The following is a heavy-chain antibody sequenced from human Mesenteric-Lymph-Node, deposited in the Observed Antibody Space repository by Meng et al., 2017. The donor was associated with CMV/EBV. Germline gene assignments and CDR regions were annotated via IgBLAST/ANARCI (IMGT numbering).Heavy chain of an antibody. Sequence: ESLKISCAVYGGSFSGYYWSWIRQPPGKGLEWIGEINHSGSTNYNPSLKSRVTISVDTSKNQFSLKLSSVTAADTAVYYCARGGCSSTSCYSYYYYGMDVWGQGTTVTAP. J-gene: IGHJ6*02. CDR1: GGSFSGYY. D-gene: IGHD2-2*01. CDR3: ARGGCSSTSCYSYYYYGMDV. CDR2: INHSGST. V-gene: IGHV4-34*01.